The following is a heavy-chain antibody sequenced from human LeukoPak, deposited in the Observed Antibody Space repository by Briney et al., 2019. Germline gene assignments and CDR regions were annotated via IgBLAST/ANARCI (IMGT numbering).Heavy chain of an antibody. J-gene: IGHJ4*02. Sequence: SETLSLTCTVSGDSISSGSYYWSWIRQPAGKGLEWIGRIYTSGSTKYNPSLKSRVTISLDTSKNQFSLKVSSVTAADTAMYYCATTRWTSERGGFDYWGQGTLVTVSS. D-gene: IGHD1-1*01. CDR1: GDSISSGSYY. CDR2: IYTSGST. CDR3: ATTRWTSERGGFDY. V-gene: IGHV4-61*02.